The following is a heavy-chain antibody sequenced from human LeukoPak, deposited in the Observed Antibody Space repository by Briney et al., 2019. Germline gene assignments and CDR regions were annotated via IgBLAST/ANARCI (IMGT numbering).Heavy chain of an antibody. CDR1: GVSISSGGYY. J-gene: IGHJ4*02. Sequence: SETLSLTCTVSGVSISSGGYYWSWIRQHPGKGLEWIGYIYYSGSTYYNPSLKSRVTISVDTSKNQFSLKLSSVTAADTAVYYCARVTPITTMIVVVPPHFDYWGQGTLVTVSS. CDR2: IYYSGST. D-gene: IGHD3-22*01. V-gene: IGHV4-31*03. CDR3: ARVTPITTMIVVVPPHFDY.